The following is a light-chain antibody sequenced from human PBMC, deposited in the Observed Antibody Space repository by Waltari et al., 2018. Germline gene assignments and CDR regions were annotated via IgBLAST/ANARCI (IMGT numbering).Light chain of an antibody. CDR1: NIGSKS. CDR3: QVWDDVTDSGV. V-gene: IGLV3-21*04. Sequence: YVLTQPTSVSVDPGKTARLTSGGDNIGSKSVNWYQQKPGQAPVLVMFYDTDRPSEIPERFSGSNSGNTATLTISWVEAGDEADYHCQVWDDVTDSGVFGGGTKLTVL. CDR2: YDT. J-gene: IGLJ2*01.